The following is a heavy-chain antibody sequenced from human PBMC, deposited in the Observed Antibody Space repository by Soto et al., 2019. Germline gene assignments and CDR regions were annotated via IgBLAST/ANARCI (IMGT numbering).Heavy chain of an antibody. V-gene: IGHV5-51*01. CDR2: IYPGDSDT. Sequence: GESLKISCKGSGYSFTSYWIGWVRQMPGKGLEWMGIIYPGDSDTRYSPSFQGQVTISADKSISTAYLQWSSLKASDTAMYYCAIGITMVRGVINVFDIWGQGTMVTVSS. CDR1: GYSFTSYW. D-gene: IGHD3-10*01. CDR3: AIGITMVRGVINVFDI. J-gene: IGHJ3*02.